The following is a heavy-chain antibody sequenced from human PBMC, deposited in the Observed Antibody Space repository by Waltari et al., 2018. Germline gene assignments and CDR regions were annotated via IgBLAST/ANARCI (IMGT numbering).Heavy chain of an antibody. J-gene: IGHJ4*02. D-gene: IGHD2-8*01. Sequence: QVQLVQSGAEVKKPGASVKVSCKASGYTFTGYTIHWVRQAPGQGLEWMGWINADNGNTQYSQKFQGRLTITRDTSANTADMELSSLRSEDTAVYYCARAYCINGVCYSGYYFDYWGQGTLVTVSS. CDR3: ARAYCINGVCYSGYYFDY. CDR1: GYTFTGYT. V-gene: IGHV1-3*01. CDR2: INADNGNT.